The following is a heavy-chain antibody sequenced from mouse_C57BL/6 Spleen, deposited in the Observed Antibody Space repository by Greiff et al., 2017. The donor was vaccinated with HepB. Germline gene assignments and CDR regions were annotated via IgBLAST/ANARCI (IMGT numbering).Heavy chain of an antibody. V-gene: IGHV1-82*01. D-gene: IGHD1-1*01. CDR1: GYAFSSSW. J-gene: IGHJ4*01. Sequence: VHLAESGPELVKPGASVKISCKASGYAFSSSWMNWVKQRPGKGLEWIGRIYPGDGDTNYNGKFKGKATLTADKSSSTAYMQLSSLTSEDSAVYFCARTHYYGSSFAMDYWGQGTSVTVSS. CDR3: ARTHYYGSSFAMDY. CDR2: IYPGDGDT.